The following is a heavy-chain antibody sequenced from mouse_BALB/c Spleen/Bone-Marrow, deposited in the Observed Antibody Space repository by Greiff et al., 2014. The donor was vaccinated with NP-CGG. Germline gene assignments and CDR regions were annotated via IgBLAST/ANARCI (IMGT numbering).Heavy chain of an antibody. CDR1: GYTSTDNW. CDR2: IDTSDSYT. D-gene: IGHD2-4*01. J-gene: IGHJ4*01. Sequence: VQLQQSGAELGMPGASVKMSCKASGYTSTDNWIYWVKQRPGQGLEWIGAIDTSDSYTNYNQKFMGKASLTVDASSSTAYMQVSSLTSDDSAVYYCARGGHDFSLDYWGQGTSVTVSS. V-gene: IGHV1-69*01. CDR3: ARGGHDFSLDY.